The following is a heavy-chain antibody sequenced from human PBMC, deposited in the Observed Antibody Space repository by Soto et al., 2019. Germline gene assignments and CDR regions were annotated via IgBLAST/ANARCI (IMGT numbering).Heavy chain of an antibody. Sequence: GGSLRLSCAASGFTFSSYGMHWVRQAPGKGLEWVAVIWYDGSNKYYADSVKGRFTISRDNSKNTLYLQMNSLRAEDTAVYYCAGMPLIGWGKNNWFDPWGQGTLVTVSS. D-gene: IGHD3-10*01. CDR2: IWYDGSNK. V-gene: IGHV3-33*01. J-gene: IGHJ5*02. CDR3: AGMPLIGWGKNNWFDP. CDR1: GFTFSSYG.